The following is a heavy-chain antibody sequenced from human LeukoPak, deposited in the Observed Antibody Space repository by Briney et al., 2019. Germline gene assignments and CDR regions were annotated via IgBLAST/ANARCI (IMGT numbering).Heavy chain of an antibody. Sequence: PGASVKVSCKASGYTFTSYGIRWVRQAPGQGLEWMGWISAYNGNTNYAQKLQGRVTMTTDTSTSTAYMELRSLRSDDTAVYYCAREHCSSTGCYFWFDPWGQGTLVTVSS. J-gene: IGHJ5*02. CDR1: GYTFTSYG. V-gene: IGHV1-18*01. CDR2: ISAYNGNT. CDR3: AREHCSSTGCYFWFDP. D-gene: IGHD2-2*01.